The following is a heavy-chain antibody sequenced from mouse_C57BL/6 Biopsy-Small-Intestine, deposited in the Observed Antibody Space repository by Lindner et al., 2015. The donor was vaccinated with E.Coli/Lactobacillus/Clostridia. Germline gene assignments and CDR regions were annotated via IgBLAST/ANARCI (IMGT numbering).Heavy chain of an antibody. Sequence: VQLQESGGGLVQPKGSLKLSCAASGFSFNTYAMNWVRQAPGKGLEWVARIRSKSNNYATYYADSVKDRFTISRDDSESMLYLQMNNLKTEDTAMYYCVRRGYDGYPFDYWGQGTTLTVSS. D-gene: IGHD2-3*01. V-gene: IGHV10-1*01. CDR2: IRSKSNNYAT. CDR3: VRRGYDGYPFDY. CDR1: GFSFNTYA. J-gene: IGHJ2*01.